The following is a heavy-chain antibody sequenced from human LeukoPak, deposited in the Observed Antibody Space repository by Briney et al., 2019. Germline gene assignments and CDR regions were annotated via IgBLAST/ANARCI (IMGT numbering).Heavy chain of an antibody. D-gene: IGHD6-6*01. J-gene: IGHJ4*02. CDR1: GGSISSYY. Sequence: KSSGTLSLTCTVSGGSISSYYWSWIRQPPGKGLEWIGYIYYSGSTNYNPSLKSRVTISVDTSKNQFSLKLSSVTAADTAVYYCATWGGSSIDHWGQGTLVTVSS. V-gene: IGHV4-59*01. CDR2: IYYSGST. CDR3: ATWGGSSIDH.